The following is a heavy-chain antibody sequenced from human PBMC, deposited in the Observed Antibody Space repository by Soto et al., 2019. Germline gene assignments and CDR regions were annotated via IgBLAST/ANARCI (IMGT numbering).Heavy chain of an antibody. V-gene: IGHV4-34*01. D-gene: IGHD3-3*01. CDR2: INHSGST. J-gene: IGHJ6*02. CDR3: ARGPLRFLEWGMGYYYYYGMDV. CDR1: GGSFRGYY. Sequence: SESLALTCAVYGGSFRGYYWSGIRQPPGKGLEWIGEINHSGSTNYNPSLKSRVTISVDTSKNQFSLKLSSVTAADTAVYYCARGPLRFLEWGMGYYYYYGMDVWGQATTVTVSS.